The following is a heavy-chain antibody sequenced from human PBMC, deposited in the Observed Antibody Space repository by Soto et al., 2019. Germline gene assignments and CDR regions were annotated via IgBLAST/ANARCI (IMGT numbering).Heavy chain of an antibody. J-gene: IGHJ5*02. CDR3: ARGGRYLEWFPWFDP. CDR1: GYTFSSYN. CDR2: MNPNNGDK. D-gene: IGHD3-3*01. V-gene: IGHV1-8*01. Sequence: QVQLVQSGAEVKRPGASVKVSCKASGYTFSSYNIYWVRQAKGQGLEWMGWMNPNNGDKGYAQKFLDRVTMTRDTTIMTAYLELNSLTSEDTAINYCARGGRYLEWFPWFDPWGQGTLVTVSS.